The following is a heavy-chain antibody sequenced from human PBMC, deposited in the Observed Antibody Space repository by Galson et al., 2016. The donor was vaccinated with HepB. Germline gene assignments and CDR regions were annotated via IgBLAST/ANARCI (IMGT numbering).Heavy chain of an antibody. CDR2: IYNSGST. CDR1: GDSVSMYY. D-gene: IGHD3-3*01. J-gene: IGHJ3*01. Sequence: SETLSLNCSVSGDSVSMYYWSWIRQPPGKAPEWIGHIYNSGSTNYNGSLKSRVTISVDMSKNQFSLKLGSVTAADTVLYFCARSLSGLDAFDFWGDGGMGAVSS. CDR3: ARSLSGLDAFDF. V-gene: IGHV4-59*02.